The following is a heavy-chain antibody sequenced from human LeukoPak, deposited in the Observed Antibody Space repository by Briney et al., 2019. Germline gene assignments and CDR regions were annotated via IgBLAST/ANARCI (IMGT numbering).Heavy chain of an antibody. CDR3: ARDYSSVSDNWFDP. CDR2: TIHSGST. V-gene: IGHV4-4*02. CDR1: GGSISYNNW. Sequence: PSETLSLTCAVSGGSISYNNWWSWVRQPPERGLEWIGETIHSGSTYYNPSLKSRVTISVDRSKNQFSLKLSSVTAADTAVYYCARDYSSVSDNWFDPWGQGTLVTVSS. J-gene: IGHJ5*02. D-gene: IGHD3-22*01.